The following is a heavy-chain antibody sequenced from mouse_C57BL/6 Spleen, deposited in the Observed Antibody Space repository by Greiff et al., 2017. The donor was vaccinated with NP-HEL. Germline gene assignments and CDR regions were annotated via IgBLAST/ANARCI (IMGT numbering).Heavy chain of an antibody. CDR1: GYSITSGYY. J-gene: IGHJ1*03. V-gene: IGHV3-6*01. Sequence: VQLKQSGPGLVKPSQSLSLTCSVTGYSITSGYYWNWIRQFPGNKLEWMGYISYDGSNNYNPSLKNRISITRDTSKNQFFLKLNSVTTEDTATYYCARGGNLWYFDVWGTGTTVTVSS. CDR2: ISYDGSN. CDR3: ARGGNLWYFDV.